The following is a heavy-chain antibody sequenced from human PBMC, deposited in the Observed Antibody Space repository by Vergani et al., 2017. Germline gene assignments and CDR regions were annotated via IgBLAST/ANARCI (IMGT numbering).Heavy chain of an antibody. Sequence: QLQLVESGGGVVQPGRSLRLSCAASGFNFNNFGIHWVRQAPGKGLEWVTVISFDGTTKYYADSVKGRFTISRDNYKKMLYLEMNSLRNDDTALYYCTKGPQQRLNVLDNWGQGTLVTVSS. CDR3: TKGPQQRLNVLDN. D-gene: IGHD6-25*01. CDR1: GFNFNNFG. J-gene: IGHJ4*01. V-gene: IGHV3-30*18. CDR2: ISFDGTTK.